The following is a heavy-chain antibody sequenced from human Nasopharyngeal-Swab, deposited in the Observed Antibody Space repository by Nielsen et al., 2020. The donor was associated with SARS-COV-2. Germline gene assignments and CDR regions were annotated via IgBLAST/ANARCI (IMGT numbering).Heavy chain of an antibody. CDR1: RFPLDDYA. CDR2: ISWNSGRI. Sequence: SLKTPCVASRFPLDDYALHWVWQAPGKGLEWVSGISWNSGRIGYADSVKGRFTISRDNAKNSLYLQMNSLRAEDTALYHCAKMATSSGYSSDDAFDIWGQGTMVIVSS. J-gene: IGHJ3*02. CDR3: AKMATSSGYSSDDAFDI. V-gene: IGHV3-9*01. D-gene: IGHD3-3*01.